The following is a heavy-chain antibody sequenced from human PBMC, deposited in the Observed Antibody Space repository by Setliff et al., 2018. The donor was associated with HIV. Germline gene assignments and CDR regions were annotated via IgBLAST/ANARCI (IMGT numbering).Heavy chain of an antibody. J-gene: IGHJ6*03. CDR3: AREVHDHTNRLYYYYYMNV. Sequence: GASVKVSCKASGYTFTGYYVHWVRQVPGQGLEWMGWINPSSGATNFAQNFQGRVTMTRDTSITTVYLELIRLRSDDTAVYYCAREVHDHTNRLYYYYYMNVWGKGTTVTVSS. V-gene: IGHV1-2*02. CDR2: INPSSGAT. CDR1: GYTFTGYY. D-gene: IGHD2-8*01.